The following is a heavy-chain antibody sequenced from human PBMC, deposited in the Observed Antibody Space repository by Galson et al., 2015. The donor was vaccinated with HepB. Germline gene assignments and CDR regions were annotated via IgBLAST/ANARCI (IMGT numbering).Heavy chain of an antibody. Sequence: SLRLSCAASGFTSSSYAMHWVRQAPGKGLKYVSAISSNGGSTYYADSVKGRFTISRDNSKNTLYLQMSSLRAEDTAVYYCVKGAYDIDDAFDIWGQGTMVTVSS. CDR2: ISSNGGST. D-gene: IGHD3-9*01. J-gene: IGHJ3*02. CDR1: GFTSSSYA. CDR3: VKGAYDIDDAFDI. V-gene: IGHV3-64D*06.